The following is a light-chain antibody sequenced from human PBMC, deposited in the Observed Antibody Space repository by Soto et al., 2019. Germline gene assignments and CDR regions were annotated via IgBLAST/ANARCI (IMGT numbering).Light chain of an antibody. CDR2: RSS. J-gene: IGKJ2*01. CDR1: QAIKDD. CDR3: LQDYNYPYT. V-gene: IGKV1-6*01. Sequence: AIQMTQSPSSLSASVGDRVNITCRASQAIKDDLVWYQQRPGQAPKLLVYRSSRLQNGVPSRFSGSGSGTDFTLTISSLQPEDFATYYCLQDYNYPYTFGQGTKLEI.